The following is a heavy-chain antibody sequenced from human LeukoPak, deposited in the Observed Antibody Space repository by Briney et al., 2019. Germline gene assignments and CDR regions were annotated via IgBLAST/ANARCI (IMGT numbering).Heavy chain of an antibody. CDR2: IYYSGST. D-gene: IGHD3-10*01. CDR3: AREPAYYYGSGSYYNYYLVTAISVAAFDI. V-gene: IGHV4-30-4*01. J-gene: IGHJ3*02. Sequence: SETLSLTCTVSGGSISSGDYYWSWIRQPPGKGLEWIGYIYYSGSTYYNPSLKSRVTISVDTSKNQFSLKLSSVTAADTAVYYCAREPAYYYGSGSYYNYYLVTAISVAAFDIWGQGTMVTVSS. CDR1: GGSISSGDYY.